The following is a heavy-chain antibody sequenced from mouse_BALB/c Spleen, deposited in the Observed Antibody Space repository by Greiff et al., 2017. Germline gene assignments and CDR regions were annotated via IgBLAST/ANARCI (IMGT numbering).Heavy chain of an antibody. CDR1: GFTFSSFG. J-gene: IGHJ2*01. CDR3: ARGTGDFDY. CDR2: ISSGSSTI. V-gene: IGHV5-17*02. D-gene: IGHD3-3*01. Sequence: EVHLVESGGGLVQPGGSRKLSCAASGFTFSSFGMHWVRQAPEKGLEWVAYISSGSSTIYYADTVKGRFTISRDNPKNTLFLQMTSLRSEDTAMYYCARGTGDFDYWGQGTTLTVSS.